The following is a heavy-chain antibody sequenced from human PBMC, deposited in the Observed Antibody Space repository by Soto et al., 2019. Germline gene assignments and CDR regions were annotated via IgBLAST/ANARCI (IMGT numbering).Heavy chain of an antibody. CDR2: ISSGSTR. V-gene: IGHV3-11*01. D-gene: IGHD6-13*01. CDR3: ARDSSSWSDAFDI. J-gene: IGHJ3*02. CDR1: GFTFSDYY. Sequence: GGSLRLSCAASGFTFSDYYMGWIRQAPGKGLEWVSYISSGSTRYYADSVKGRFTISRGNAKNSLYLQMNSLRAGDTAVYYCARDSSSWSDAFDIWGQGTMVTVSS.